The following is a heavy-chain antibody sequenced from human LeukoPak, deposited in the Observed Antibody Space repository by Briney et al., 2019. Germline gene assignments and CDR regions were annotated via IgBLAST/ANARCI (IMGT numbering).Heavy chain of an antibody. CDR2: IIPIFGTA. Sequence: ASVKLSCKASGGTFSSYAISWVRQAPGQGLEWMGGIIPIFGTANYAQTVQGRVTITTDESPSTGNMEPSNLRSEDTAVYYCARGLATGGYYYYMDVWGKGTTVTVSS. CDR1: GGTFSSYA. D-gene: IGHD5-12*01. CDR3: ARGLATGGYYYYMDV. J-gene: IGHJ6*03. V-gene: IGHV1-69*05.